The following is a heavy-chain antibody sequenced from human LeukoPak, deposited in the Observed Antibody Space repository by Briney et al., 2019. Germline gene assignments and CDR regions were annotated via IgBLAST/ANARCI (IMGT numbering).Heavy chain of an antibody. Sequence: GGSLRLSCAASGFTFYTYAMTWVRQAPGKGLEWVSSISGSGDNTYYADSVKGRFTVSRDDSKNTLYLQMNSLRAEDTAVYYCAKTPGDCTGGTCYSFDYWGQGSLVTVSS. CDR3: AKTPGDCTGGTCYSFDY. V-gene: IGHV3-23*01. J-gene: IGHJ4*02. CDR2: ISGSGDNT. CDR1: GFTFYTYA. D-gene: IGHD2-15*01.